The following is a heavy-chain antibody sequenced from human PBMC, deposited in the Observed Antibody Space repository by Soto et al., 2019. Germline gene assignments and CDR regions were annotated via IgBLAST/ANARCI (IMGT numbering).Heavy chain of an antibody. CDR2: ISAYNGNT. V-gene: IGHV1-18*01. CDR3: ARDTRALPDWVPVVWFDP. J-gene: IGHJ5*02. CDR1: GYTFTSYG. Sequence: QVQLVQSGAEVKKPGASVKVSCKASGYTFTSYGISWVRQAPGQGLEWMGWISAYNGNTNYAQKLQGRVTMTTDTSTSKGYMELRRLRSDDTAVYDCARDTRALPDWVPVVWFDPWGQGTLVTVSS. D-gene: IGHD2-21*01.